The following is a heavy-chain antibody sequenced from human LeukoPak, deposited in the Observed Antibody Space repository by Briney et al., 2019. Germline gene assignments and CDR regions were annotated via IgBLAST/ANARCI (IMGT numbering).Heavy chain of an antibody. CDR1: GDSISNYY. V-gene: IGHV4-4*07. Sequence: SETLSLTCTVSGDSISNYYWSWIRQPAGKGLEWIGRIYTSGSTNYNPSLKSRVTMSVDTSKNQFSLKLYSVTAADTAVYYCAAAPRGVSTFPPFDAFAIWGQGTMVTVSS. CDR2: IYTSGST. CDR3: AAAPRGVSTFPPFDAFAI. J-gene: IGHJ3*02. D-gene: IGHD3-16*02.